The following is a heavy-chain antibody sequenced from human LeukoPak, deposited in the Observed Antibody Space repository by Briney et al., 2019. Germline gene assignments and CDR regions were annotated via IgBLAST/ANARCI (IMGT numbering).Heavy chain of an antibody. J-gene: IGHJ5*02. V-gene: IGHV3-7*01. CDR1: GFTFSRYW. CDR2: IKQDGSEQ. D-gene: IGHD3-22*01. Sequence: SGGSLRLSCAASGFTFSRYWMSWDRHAPRKRQECAANIKQDGSEQYYVDSVKGRFTISRDNAKNSLYLQMNRLRAEDTAVYYCARGGFRHFDPWGQGTLVTVSS. CDR3: ARGGFRHFDP.